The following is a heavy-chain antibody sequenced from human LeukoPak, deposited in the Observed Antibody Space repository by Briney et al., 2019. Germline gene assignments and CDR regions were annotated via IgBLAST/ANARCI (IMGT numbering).Heavy chain of an antibody. CDR2: INPSGGST. J-gene: IGHJ3*02. Sequence: ASVKVSCKASGYTVTSYYMHWVRQAPGQGLEWMGIINPSGGSTSYAQKFQGRVTMTRDMSTSTVYMELSSLRSEDTAVYYCARVVVPAAPNDAFDIWGQGTMVTVSS. CDR1: GYTVTSYY. CDR3: ARVVVPAAPNDAFDI. D-gene: IGHD2-2*01. V-gene: IGHV1-46*01.